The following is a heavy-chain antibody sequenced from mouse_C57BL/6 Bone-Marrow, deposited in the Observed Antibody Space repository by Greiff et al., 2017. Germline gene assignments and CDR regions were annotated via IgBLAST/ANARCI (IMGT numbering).Heavy chain of an antibody. CDR2: ISDGGSYT. J-gene: IGHJ2*01. CDR3: ASGGVAGY. D-gene: IGHD1-1*01. CDR1: GFTFSSYA. V-gene: IGHV5-4*03. Sequence: EVKLVESGGGLVKPGGSLKLSCAASGFTFSSYAMSWVRQTPEKRLEWVATISDGGSYTYYPDNVKGRFTISRDNAKNNLYLQMSHLKSEDTAMYYCASGGVAGYWGQGTTLTVSS.